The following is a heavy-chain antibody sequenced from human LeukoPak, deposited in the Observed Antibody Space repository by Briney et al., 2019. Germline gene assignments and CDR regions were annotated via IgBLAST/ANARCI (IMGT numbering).Heavy chain of an antibody. CDR1: GGSISSGYY. CDR3: ARDVMGSGWYPY. V-gene: IGHV4-38-2*02. J-gene: IGHJ4*02. Sequence: SQTLSLTCAVSGGSISSGYYWGWIRQPPGKGLEWIGSIYHSGSTYYNPSLKSRVTISVDTSKNQFSLKLSSVTAADTAVYYCARDVMGSGWYPYWGQGTLVTVSS. D-gene: IGHD6-19*01. CDR2: IYHSGST.